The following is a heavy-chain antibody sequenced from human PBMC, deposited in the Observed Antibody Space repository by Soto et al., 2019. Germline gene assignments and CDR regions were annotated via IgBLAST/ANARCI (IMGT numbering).Heavy chain of an antibody. CDR1: GYSFTSYW. CDR2: IYPGDSDT. Sequence: GESLKISCKGSGYSFTSYWIGWVRQMPGKGLEWMGIIYPGDSDTRYSPSFQGQVTISADKSISTAYLQWSSLKASDTAMYYCARQVYDFWSGYNYYGMDVWGQGTTVTVSS. CDR3: ARQVYDFWSGYNYYGMDV. V-gene: IGHV5-51*01. J-gene: IGHJ6*02. D-gene: IGHD3-3*01.